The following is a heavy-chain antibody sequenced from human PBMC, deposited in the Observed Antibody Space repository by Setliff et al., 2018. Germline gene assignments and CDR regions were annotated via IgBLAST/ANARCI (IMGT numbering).Heavy chain of an antibody. D-gene: IGHD3-3*01. J-gene: IGHJ5*02. Sequence: PGGSLRLSCETSGFTFSDSGMQWVRQAPGRGLEWVADIRQDATNKYYVDSVEGRFTISRDNSKNSLFLEMNSLRVEDTALYQCAREIWNMYDNSWSGYSDLWGQGTLVTVSS. CDR3: AREIWNMYDNSWSGYSDL. V-gene: IGHV3-7*03. CDR2: IRQDATNK. CDR1: GFTFSDSG.